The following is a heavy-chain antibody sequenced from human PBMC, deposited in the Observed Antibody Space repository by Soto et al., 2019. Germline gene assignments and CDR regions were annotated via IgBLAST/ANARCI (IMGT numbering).Heavy chain of an antibody. CDR1: GWSFSGYY. J-gene: IGHJ4*02. Sequence: QVQLQQWGAGLLKPSETLSLTCAVYGWSFSGYYWSWIRQPPGKGLEWIGEINHSGSTNYNPSLKSRVTISVDTSKNQFSLKLSSVTAADTAVYYCARDDKDINIAAAGTGDLGYWGQGTLVTVSS. CDR2: INHSGST. V-gene: IGHV4-34*01. D-gene: IGHD6-13*01. CDR3: ARDDKDINIAAAGTGDLGY.